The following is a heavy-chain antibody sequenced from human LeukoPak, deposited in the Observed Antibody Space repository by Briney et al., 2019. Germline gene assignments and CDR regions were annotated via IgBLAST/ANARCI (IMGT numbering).Heavy chain of an antibody. D-gene: IGHD3-22*01. Sequence: SETLSLTCTVSGGSISSYYWSWIRQPPGKGLEWIGYIYYSGSTNYNPSLKSRVTISVDTSKNQFSVKLSSVTAADTAIYYCARVGDYYYESSVRRKGAFDIWGQGTMVTVSS. CDR2: IYYSGST. V-gene: IGHV4-59*12. J-gene: IGHJ3*02. CDR1: GGSISSYY. CDR3: ARVGDYYYESSVRRKGAFDI.